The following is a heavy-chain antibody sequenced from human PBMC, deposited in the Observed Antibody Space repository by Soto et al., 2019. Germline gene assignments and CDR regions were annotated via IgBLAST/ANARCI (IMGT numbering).Heavy chain of an antibody. J-gene: IGHJ4*02. CDR3: ARMYSSNCFDY. D-gene: IGHD6-13*01. Sequence: QLQLQESGSGLVKPSQTLSLTCAVSGGSISSGGYYWSWIRQPPGKGLEGIGYIYHSGSTYYNPSLQSRVTISVDRSKNQFSLKLSSVTAADTAVYYCARMYSSNCFDYWGQGTLVTVSS. V-gene: IGHV4-30-2*01. CDR1: GGSISSGGYY. CDR2: IYHSGST.